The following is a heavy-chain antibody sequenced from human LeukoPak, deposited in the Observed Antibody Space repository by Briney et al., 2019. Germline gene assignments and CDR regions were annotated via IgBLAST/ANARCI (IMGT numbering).Heavy chain of an antibody. CDR2: IIPIFGTA. CDR3: ARDKGDVLLWFGELLED. J-gene: IGHJ4*02. V-gene: IGHV1-69*13. CDR1: GGTFSSYA. Sequence: ASVKVSCKASGGTFSSYAISWVRQAPGQGLEWMGGIIPIFGTANYAQKFQGRVTITADESTSTAYMELSSLRSEDTAVYYCARDKGDVLLWFGELLEDGGQGTLVTVSS. D-gene: IGHD3-10*01.